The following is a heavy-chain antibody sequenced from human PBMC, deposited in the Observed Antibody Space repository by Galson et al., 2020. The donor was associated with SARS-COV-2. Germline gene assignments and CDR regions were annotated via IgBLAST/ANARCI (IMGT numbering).Heavy chain of an antibody. Sequence: GESLKISCAASGFTFSSYAMSWVRQAPGKGLEWVSAISGSGGSTYYADSVKGRFTISRDNSKNTLYLQMNSLRAEDTAVYYCAKDSYYDSSGYYTSDAFDIWGQGTMVTVSS. J-gene: IGHJ3*02. CDR2: ISGSGGST. V-gene: IGHV3-23*01. D-gene: IGHD3-22*01. CDR3: AKDSYYDSSGYYTSDAFDI. CDR1: GFTFSSYA.